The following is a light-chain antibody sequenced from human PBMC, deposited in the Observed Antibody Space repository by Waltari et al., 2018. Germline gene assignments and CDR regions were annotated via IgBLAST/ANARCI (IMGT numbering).Light chain of an antibody. CDR2: SAS. V-gene: IGKV3-15*01. CDR3: QQCHDWPPYT. CDR1: QSIGDH. J-gene: IGKJ2*01. Sequence: EIVMTQSPATLSVSPGERATLYCRASQSIGDHLASYQQKPGQAPRLLIFSASKRIPGITDRFRGSGSGTEFTLTISSLQSEDFAVYYCQQCHDWPPYTFGQGTKLEI.